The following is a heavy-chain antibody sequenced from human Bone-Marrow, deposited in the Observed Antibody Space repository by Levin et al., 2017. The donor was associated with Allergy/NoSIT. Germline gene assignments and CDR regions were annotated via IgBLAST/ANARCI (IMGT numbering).Heavy chain of an antibody. CDR3: ARESVLVGAPLDY. Sequence: KPGGSLRLSCKASGGTFSSYTITWVRQAPGQGLEWMGRIIPILGTAKYAQKFQGRVTITADKSTTTAYMELSSLRSEDTAVYYCARESVLVGAPLDYWGQGTLVTVSS. CDR2: IIPILGTA. CDR1: GGTFSSYT. J-gene: IGHJ4*02. D-gene: IGHD1-26*01. V-gene: IGHV1-69*08.